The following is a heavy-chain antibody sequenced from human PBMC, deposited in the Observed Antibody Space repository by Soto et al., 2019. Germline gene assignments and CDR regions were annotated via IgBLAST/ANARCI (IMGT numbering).Heavy chain of an antibody. V-gene: IGHV3-7*05. CDR3: ASGIAVALWYFDL. CDR1: GFTFSSYW. CDR2: IKQDGSEK. D-gene: IGHD6-19*01. Sequence: EVQLVESGGGLVQPGGSLRLSCAASGFTFSSYWMSWVRQAPGKGLEWVANIKQDGSEKYYVDSVKGRFTISRDNAKNSLYLQMNSLRAEDTAVYYCASGIAVALWYFDLWCRGTLVTVSS. J-gene: IGHJ2*01.